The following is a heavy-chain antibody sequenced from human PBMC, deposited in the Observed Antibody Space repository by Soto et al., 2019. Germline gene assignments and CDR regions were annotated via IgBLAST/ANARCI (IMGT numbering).Heavy chain of an antibody. D-gene: IGHD2-15*01. Sequence: GESPKISCEVSGYSFTNYWIGWVRQMPGKGLEWMGIIYPGDSDTRYSPSFQGQVTISADKSISTAYLQWSSLKASDTAIYYCARHLRATPFDSWGQGTLVTVS. CDR2: IYPGDSDT. J-gene: IGHJ4*02. V-gene: IGHV5-51*01. CDR1: GYSFTNYW. CDR3: ARHLRATPFDS.